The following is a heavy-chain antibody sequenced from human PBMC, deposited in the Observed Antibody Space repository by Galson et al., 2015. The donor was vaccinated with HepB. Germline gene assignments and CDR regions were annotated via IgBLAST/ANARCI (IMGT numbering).Heavy chain of an antibody. D-gene: IGHD3-10*01. CDR2: ISGGGGGT. V-gene: IGHV3-23*01. Sequence: SLRLSCAASGFTFSSYSMNWVRQAPGKGLEWVSYISGGGGGTYYADSVMGRFTISRDNSRNTLYLQMNSLRAEDTALYYCAKDPYHSGTSLFDYWGQGALVTVSS. J-gene: IGHJ4*02. CDR3: AKDPYHSGTSLFDY. CDR1: GFTFSSYS.